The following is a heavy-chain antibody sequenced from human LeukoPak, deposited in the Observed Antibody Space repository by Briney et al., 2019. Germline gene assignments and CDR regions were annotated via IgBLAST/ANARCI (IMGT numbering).Heavy chain of an antibody. V-gene: IGHV1-8*03. CDR2: MNPNSGNT. J-gene: IGHJ3*02. CDR3: ARIRFLEWFDAFDI. Sequence: ASVKVSCKASRYTFTSYDINWVRQATGQGLEWMGWMNPNSGNTGYAQKFRGRVTITRNTSISTAYMELSSLRSEDTAVYYCARIRFLEWFDAFDIWGQGTMVTVSS. D-gene: IGHD3-3*01. CDR1: RYTFTSYD.